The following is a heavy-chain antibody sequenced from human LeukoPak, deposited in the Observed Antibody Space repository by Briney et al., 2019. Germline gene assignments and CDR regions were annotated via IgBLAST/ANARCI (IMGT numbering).Heavy chain of an antibody. V-gene: IGHV3-48*01. D-gene: IGHD2-15*01. CDR3: AKDRVLSGH. CDR1: GFTFSSYS. Sequence: GGSLRLSCAASGFTFSSYSMNWVRQAPGKGLEWVSYITSSSNTIYYADSVKGRFTISRDNSKNTLYLQMNSLRAEDTAVYYCAKDRVLSGHWGQGTLVTVSS. J-gene: IGHJ4*02. CDR2: ITSSSNTI.